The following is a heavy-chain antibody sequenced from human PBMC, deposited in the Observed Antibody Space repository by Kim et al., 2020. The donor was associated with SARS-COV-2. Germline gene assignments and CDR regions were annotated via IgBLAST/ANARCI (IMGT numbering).Heavy chain of an antibody. V-gene: IGHV3-9*01. Sequence: GGSLRLSCTGAGFIFDNYALHWVRQPPGKGLEWVSGITWNSGHLTYADSVKGRFTISRDNARNSLFLQMDNLRSDDTALYFCVKAPQVCNGSVCSLYYSVDWGQGTQVTVPS. CDR3: VKAPQVCNGSVCSLYYSVD. D-gene: IGHD2-15*01. CDR1: GFIFDNYA. J-gene: IGHJ4*02. CDR2: ITWNSGHL.